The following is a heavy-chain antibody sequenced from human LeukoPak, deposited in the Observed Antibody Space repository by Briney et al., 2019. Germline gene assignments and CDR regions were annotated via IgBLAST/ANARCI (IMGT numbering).Heavy chain of an antibody. J-gene: IGHJ5*02. V-gene: IGHV4-38-2*02. Sequence: SETLSLTCTVSGYSISSGYYWGWIRQPPGKGLEWIGSIYHSGSTYYNPSLKSRVTISVDTSKNQFSLKLSSVTAADTAVYYCARRRQWLVQFDNWFDPWGQGTLVTVSS. CDR2: IYHSGST. CDR3: ARRRQWLVQFDNWFDP. CDR1: GYSISSGYY. D-gene: IGHD6-19*01.